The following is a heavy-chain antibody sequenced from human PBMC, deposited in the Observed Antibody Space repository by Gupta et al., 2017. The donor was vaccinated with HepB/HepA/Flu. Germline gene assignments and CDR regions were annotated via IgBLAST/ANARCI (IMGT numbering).Heavy chain of an antibody. Sequence: QVQLQESGPRLVKPAQTLSLTCNVSGGSVDSGDQYWSWVRQPPGKGLEWIGYISYRGTTYYKPSLRSRLTISLDTARNHFSLKLASVTAADTALYFCARPLTNIDAFEVWGRGTMVTVSS. CDR3: ARPLTNIDAFEV. J-gene: IGHJ3*01. V-gene: IGHV4-30-4*01. CDR2: ISYRGTT. CDR1: GGSVDSGDQY. D-gene: IGHD2-8*01.